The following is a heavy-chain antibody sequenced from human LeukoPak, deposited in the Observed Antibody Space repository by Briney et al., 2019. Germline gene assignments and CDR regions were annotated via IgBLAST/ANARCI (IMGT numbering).Heavy chain of an antibody. D-gene: IGHD3-22*01. Sequence: SGGSLRLSCAASGFPFRSNWMHWVRQAPGRGLVWVSGINGDGSNTNYADSVKGRFTISRDNAKNTLYLQMNSLRAEDTAVYYCARTDYFDRWGQGTLVTVSS. CDR1: GFPFRSNW. CDR2: INGDGSNT. J-gene: IGHJ4*02. CDR3: ARTDYFDR. V-gene: IGHV3-74*01.